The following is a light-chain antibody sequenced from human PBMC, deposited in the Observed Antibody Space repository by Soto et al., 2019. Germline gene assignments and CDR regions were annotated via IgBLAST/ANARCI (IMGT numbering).Light chain of an antibody. J-gene: IGKJ1*01. CDR3: QHLNSYPTWT. V-gene: IGKV1-9*01. CDR2: AAS. Sequence: IQLTQSPSSLSASVGDRVTITCRASQGISSYLAWYQHKPGKAPNLLISAASTLQSGVPSRFSGSGSGTDFTLTISSLQPEDFATYYCQHLNSYPTWTFGQGTKVDIK. CDR1: QGISSY.